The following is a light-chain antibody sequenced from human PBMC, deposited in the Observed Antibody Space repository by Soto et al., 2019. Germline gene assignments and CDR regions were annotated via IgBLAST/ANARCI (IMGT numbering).Light chain of an antibody. CDR2: AAS. J-gene: IGKJ1*01. CDR3: QQYYSYPVT. CDR1: QGISSY. Sequence: AIRMTQSPSSFSASTGDRVTITCRASQGISSYLAWYQQKPGKAPKLLIYAASTLESGVPSRLSGSGSGTDFTLTISCLQSEDFATYYCQQYYSYPVTFGQGNKVEIQ. V-gene: IGKV1-8*01.